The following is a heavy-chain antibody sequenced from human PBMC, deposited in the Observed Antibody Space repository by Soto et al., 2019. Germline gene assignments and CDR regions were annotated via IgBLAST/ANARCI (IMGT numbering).Heavy chain of an antibody. CDR2: IKSNTDGGTT. CDR3: TPDPILAAAGGSDP. J-gene: IGHJ5*02. V-gene: IGHV3-15*01. CDR1: GFTLIYAW. Sequence: EVQLVESGGGLVKPGGSLRLSCEASGFTLIYAWMSWVRQAPGKGLECVGHIKSNTDGGTTDYAAPVNGRFTISRDDSKPTLYLQMSSLKTEDTAVYYCTPDPILAAAGGSDPWGQGTLVPVSS. D-gene: IGHD6-13*01.